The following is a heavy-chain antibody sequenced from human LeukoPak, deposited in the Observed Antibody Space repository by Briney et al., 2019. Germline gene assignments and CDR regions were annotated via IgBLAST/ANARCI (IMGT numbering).Heavy chain of an antibody. D-gene: IGHD3-16*01. J-gene: IGHJ4*02. Sequence: SQTLSLTCGISGDSFSSNSVAWTWIRRSPSRGLEWLGRTYYRSKWYNDYAVSVKSRITINPDTSKNQFSLQLDSVTPEDTGVYYCAREGAYFDFWGQGTLVTVSS. CDR3: AREGAYFDF. CDR2: TYYRSKWYN. CDR1: GDSFSSNSVA. V-gene: IGHV6-1*01.